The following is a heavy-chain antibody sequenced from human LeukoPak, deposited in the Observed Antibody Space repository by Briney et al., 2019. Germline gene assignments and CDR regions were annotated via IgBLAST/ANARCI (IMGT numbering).Heavy chain of an antibody. J-gene: IGHJ4*02. CDR3: ARGLTVTTRPADY. CDR2: MNPNSGNT. V-gene: IGHV1-8*01. CDR1: GYTFTSYD. D-gene: IGHD4-17*01. Sequence: ASVKVSCKASGYTFTSYDINWVRQAPGQGLEWMGWMNPNSGNTDYAQKFQGRVTMTRNTSISTAYMELRSLRSEDTAMYYCARGLTVTTRPADYWGQGTLVTVSS.